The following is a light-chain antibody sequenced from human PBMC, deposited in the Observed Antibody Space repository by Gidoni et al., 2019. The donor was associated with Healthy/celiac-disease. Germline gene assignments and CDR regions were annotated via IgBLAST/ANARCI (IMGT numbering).Light chain of an antibody. Sequence: SVLTQPPSVSAAPGKKVTISCSGSSSNMGNNYVSWYQQLPGTAPKLLIYDNNKRPSGIPDRFSGSKSGTSATLGITGLQTGDEADYYCGTWDSSLSAWVFGGGTKLTVL. CDR3: GTWDSSLSAWV. V-gene: IGLV1-51*01. J-gene: IGLJ3*02. CDR2: DNN. CDR1: SSNMGNNY.